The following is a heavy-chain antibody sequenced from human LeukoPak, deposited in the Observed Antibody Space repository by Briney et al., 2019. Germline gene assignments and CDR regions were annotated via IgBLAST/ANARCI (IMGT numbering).Heavy chain of an antibody. CDR1: GFSFSNYG. Sequence: GGSLRPSCAASGFSFSNYGMHWVRQAPGKGLEWVAFIRSDLSNKDYADSVRGRFTISRDNSKNSLYLQMNSLRGYDTAVYYCGKHDNSFPYWGQGTLVTVSS. V-gene: IGHV3-30*02. D-gene: IGHD1-1*01. CDR2: IRSDLSNK. CDR3: GKHDNSFPY. J-gene: IGHJ4*02.